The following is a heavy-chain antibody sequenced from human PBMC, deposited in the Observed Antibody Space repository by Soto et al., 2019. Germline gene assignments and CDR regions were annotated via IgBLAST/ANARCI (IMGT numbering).Heavy chain of an antibody. D-gene: IGHD3-3*01. CDR3: ARGGRFAVADTDY. Sequence: QVQLVQSGVEVKKPGASVKVFCKASGYTFTNYGITWVRQAPGQGLEWLGWISGYNGNTNYAQKFQGRVTMTTDTSMSTAYMDLRSLRYDDTAVYYCARGGRFAVADTDYWGKGTLLTVSS. J-gene: IGHJ4*02. CDR1: GYTFTNYG. CDR2: ISGYNGNT. V-gene: IGHV1-18*01.